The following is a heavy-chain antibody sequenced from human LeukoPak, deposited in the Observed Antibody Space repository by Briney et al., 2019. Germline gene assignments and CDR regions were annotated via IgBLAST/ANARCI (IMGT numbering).Heavy chain of an antibody. D-gene: IGHD2-2*01. V-gene: IGHV3-23*01. CDR1: GFTFSDHY. J-gene: IGHJ4*02. Sequence: GGSLRLSCGASGFTFSDHYMDWVRQTPTKGLEWVSTITIAGDGTYYADPVRGRFTMSRDKSKNTLYLQMSSLRAEDTAVYYCVRAAPIDCSSTTCSLFDNWGQGILVTVSS. CDR3: VRAAPIDCSSTTCSLFDN. CDR2: ITIAGDGT.